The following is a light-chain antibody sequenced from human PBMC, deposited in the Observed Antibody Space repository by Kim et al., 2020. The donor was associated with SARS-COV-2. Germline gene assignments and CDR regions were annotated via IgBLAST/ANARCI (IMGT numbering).Light chain of an antibody. V-gene: IGKV3-15*01. CDR2: GAS. Sequence: SPGERAALSCSASPSVSSNLAWYQQKPGQAPRLLIYGASTRATGIPARFSGSGSGTEFTLTISSLQSEDFAVYYCQQYNNWPRWTFGQGTKVDIK. CDR3: QQYNNWPRWT. CDR1: PSVSSN. J-gene: IGKJ1*01.